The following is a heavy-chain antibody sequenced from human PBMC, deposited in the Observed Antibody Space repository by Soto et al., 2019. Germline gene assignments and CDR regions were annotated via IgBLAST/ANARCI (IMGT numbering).Heavy chain of an antibody. CDR2: ISGSGGST. CDR1: GFTFSSYA. D-gene: IGHD3-3*01. J-gene: IGHJ4*02. CDR3: AKTPDFWSGYSAPYFDY. V-gene: IGHV3-23*01. Sequence: GGSLRLSCAASGFTFSSYAMSWVRQAPGKGLEWVSAISGSGGSTYYADSVKGRFTISRDNSKNTLYLQMNSLRAEDTAVYYCAKTPDFWSGYSAPYFDYWGQGTLVTVSS.